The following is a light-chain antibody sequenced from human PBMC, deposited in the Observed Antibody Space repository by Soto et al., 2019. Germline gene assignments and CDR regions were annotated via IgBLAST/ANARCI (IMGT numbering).Light chain of an antibody. CDR1: QSVSSN. CDR2: GAS. V-gene: IGKV3-15*01. J-gene: IGKJ3*01. CDR3: QQYNNWPLT. Sequence: EIVMTQSPATLSVSPGERATLSCRASQSVSSNLAWYQQKPGQAPRLLIYGASTRATGIPARFSGSGSGTEFTLTISILHSEDFAVYYCQQYNNWPLTFVPGTKVDIK.